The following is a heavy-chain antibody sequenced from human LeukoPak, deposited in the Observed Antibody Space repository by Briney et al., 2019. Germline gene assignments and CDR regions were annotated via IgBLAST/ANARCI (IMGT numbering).Heavy chain of an antibody. J-gene: IGHJ3*02. CDR1: GFTFSTYS. V-gene: IGHV3-48*04. CDR2: ISSTSSAI. Sequence: GGSLRLSCAASGFTFSTYSMNWVRQAPGKGLEWVSYISSTSSAIFYADSVKGRFTISRDNAKNSLYLQMNSLRAEDTAVYYCANTMADAFDIWGQGTMVTVSS. CDR3: ANTMADAFDI. D-gene: IGHD3-10*01.